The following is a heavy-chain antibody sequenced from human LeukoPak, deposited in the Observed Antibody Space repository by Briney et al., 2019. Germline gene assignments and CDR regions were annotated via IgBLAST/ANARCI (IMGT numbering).Heavy chain of an antibody. J-gene: IGHJ4*02. CDR1: GGSLTAYY. CDR2: INHSGST. CDR3: VHSRSWYAARVEY. Sequence: SETLSLTCAVYGGSLTAYYWTWIRQPPGKGLEWIGEINHSGSTNYNPSLKSRVTISVDTSKNQFSLKLSSLTAADTAVYYCVHSRSWYAARVEYWGQGTLVTVSS. V-gene: IGHV4-34*01. D-gene: IGHD6-13*01.